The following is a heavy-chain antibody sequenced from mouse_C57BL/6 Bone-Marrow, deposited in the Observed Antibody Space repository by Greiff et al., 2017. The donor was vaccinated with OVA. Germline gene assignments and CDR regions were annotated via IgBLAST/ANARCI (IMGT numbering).Heavy chain of an antibody. CDR1: GYTFTDYY. V-gene: IGHV1-26*01. Sequence: VQLQQSGPELVKPGASVKISCKASGYTFTDYYMNWVKQSHGKSLEWIGDINPNNGGTSYNQKFKGKATLTVDKSSSTAYMELRSLTSEDSAVYYCARYYYGSRYFDYWGQGTTLTVSS. J-gene: IGHJ2*01. D-gene: IGHD1-1*01. CDR2: INPNNGGT. CDR3: ARYYYGSRYFDY.